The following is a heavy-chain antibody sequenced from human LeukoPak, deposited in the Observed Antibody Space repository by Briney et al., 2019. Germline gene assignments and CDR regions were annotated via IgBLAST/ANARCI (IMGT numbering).Heavy chain of an antibody. V-gene: IGHV4-59*01. CDR2: IYYSGSA. J-gene: IGHJ3*02. CDR3: ARTYDSSGYSAFHI. D-gene: IGHD3-22*01. Sequence: SETLSLTCIVSNGSISSYYWSWIRQPPGKGLEWIGYIYYSGSAYYNPSLRSRVTISVDTSKSQFSLNLSSVTAADTAVYYCARTYDSSGYSAFHIWGQGTMVTVSS. CDR1: NGSISSYY.